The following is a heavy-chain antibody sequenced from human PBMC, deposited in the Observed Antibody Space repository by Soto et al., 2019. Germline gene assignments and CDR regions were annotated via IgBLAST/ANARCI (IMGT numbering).Heavy chain of an antibody. Sequence: GGSLRLSCAASGFTFSSYAMSWVRQAPGKGLEWVSAISGSGGSTYYADSVKGRFTISRDNSKNTLYLQMNSLRAEDTAVYYCAKFSYSSVWPHCDYWGQGTLVTVSS. CDR3: AKFSYSSVWPHCDY. D-gene: IGHD6-19*01. CDR2: ISGSGGST. J-gene: IGHJ4*02. V-gene: IGHV3-23*01. CDR1: GFTFSSYA.